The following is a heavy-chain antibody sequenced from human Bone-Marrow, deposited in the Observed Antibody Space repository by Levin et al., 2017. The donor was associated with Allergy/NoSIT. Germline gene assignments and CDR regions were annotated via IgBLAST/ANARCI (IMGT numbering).Heavy chain of an antibody. D-gene: IGHD4-23*01. CDR2: VYHSGST. CDR1: GGSISNDGYS. Sequence: SQTLSLTCVVSGGSISNDGYSWTWIRQPPGKGLEWIGYVYHSGSTYFNPSLTSRVTISVDRSKNQFSLKLSSVTAADTAVYYCARGSYGGIDYWGQGTLVTVSS. CDR3: ARGSYGGIDY. J-gene: IGHJ4*02. V-gene: IGHV4-30-2*01.